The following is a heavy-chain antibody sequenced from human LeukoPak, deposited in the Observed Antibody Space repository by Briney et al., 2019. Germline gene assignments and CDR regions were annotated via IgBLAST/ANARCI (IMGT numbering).Heavy chain of an antibody. Sequence: GGSLRLSCAASGFSFTDFAMSWVRQAPGKGLEWVSAIDGSGGSTYYADFVKGRFTISRDNSKNTLYLQMNSLRAEDTALYYCAKDPAWGYFDYWGQGTLVTVSS. D-gene: IGHD2-15*01. CDR3: AKDPAWGYFDY. V-gene: IGHV3-23*01. CDR2: IDGSGGST. CDR1: GFSFTDFA. J-gene: IGHJ4*02.